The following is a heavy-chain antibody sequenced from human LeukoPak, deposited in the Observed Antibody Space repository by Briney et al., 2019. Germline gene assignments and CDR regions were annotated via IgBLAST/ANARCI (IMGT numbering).Heavy chain of an antibody. J-gene: IGHJ4*02. Sequence: SETLSLTCSISGASITDDDFYWSWIRQSPGKGLEWIGYISDTEYTFYNPSVRSRVTISLGTSKNQFSLELTSVTPADTALYYCAREGNQISTGYPRNFDHWGQGILVTVSS. V-gene: IGHV4-61*08. D-gene: IGHD3-9*01. CDR3: AREGNQISTGYPRNFDH. CDR1: GASITDDDFY. CDR2: ISDTEYT.